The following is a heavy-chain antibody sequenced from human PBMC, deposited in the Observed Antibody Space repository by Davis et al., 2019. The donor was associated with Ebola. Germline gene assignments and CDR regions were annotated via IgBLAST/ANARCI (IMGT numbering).Heavy chain of an antibody. CDR2: IYYSGST. CDR3: ARNVSSFWSGDIYYGMDV. D-gene: IGHD3-3*01. Sequence: PSETLSLTCTVSGDSISSWYWSWIRQPPGKGLEWIGYIYYSGSTNYNPSLKSRVTISIDTSRNQVSLNLASVTAADTAVYYCARNVSSFWSGDIYYGMDVWGQGTTVTVSS. J-gene: IGHJ6*02. CDR1: GDSISSWY. V-gene: IGHV4-59*08.